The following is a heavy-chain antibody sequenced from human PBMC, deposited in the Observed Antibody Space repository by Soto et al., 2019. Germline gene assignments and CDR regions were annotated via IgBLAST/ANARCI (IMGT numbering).Heavy chain of an antibody. CDR1: GFTFSKAW. D-gene: IGHD6-19*01. V-gene: IGHV3-15*07. Sequence: GGSLRLSCAASGFTFSKAWINWVRQVPGKGLEWVGRIKSKTDGGTADYAAPVKGRFAVSRDDSKNTLYLQMNSLKTEDTAVYYCTTTQQWLVPGPFDYWGQGTLVTVSS. CDR2: IKSKTDGGTA. CDR3: TTTQQWLVPGPFDY. J-gene: IGHJ4*02.